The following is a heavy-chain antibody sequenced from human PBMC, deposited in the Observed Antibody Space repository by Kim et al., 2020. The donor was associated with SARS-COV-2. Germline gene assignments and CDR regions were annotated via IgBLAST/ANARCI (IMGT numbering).Heavy chain of an antibody. CDR1: GFTFGSYP. D-gene: IGHD3-3*02. CDR2: ITGSGDGT. V-gene: IGHV3-23*01. Sequence: GGSLRLSCAASGFTFGSYPMTWVRQGPGKGLEWVSTITGSGDGTYYSDSVQGRFTVSRDNSKNTLYLEMNSLRAEDTAIYFCAKEAFVTTTCYAFDLWGPGTMVTVSS. CDR3: AKEAFVTTTCYAFDL. J-gene: IGHJ3*01.